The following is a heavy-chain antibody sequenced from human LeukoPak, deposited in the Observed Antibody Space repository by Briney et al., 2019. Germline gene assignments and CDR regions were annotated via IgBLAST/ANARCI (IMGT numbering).Heavy chain of an antibody. J-gene: IGHJ4*02. Sequence: KPSETLSLTCTVSGGSVSSGSYYWGWIRQPPGKGLEWIGYIYYSGSTNYNPSLKSRVTISVDTSKNQFSLKLSSVTAADTAVYYCARDNSDYDYVWGSYRRFDYWGQGTLVTVSS. CDR2: IYYSGST. D-gene: IGHD3-16*02. CDR1: GGSVSSGSYY. V-gene: IGHV4-61*01. CDR3: ARDNSDYDYVWGSYRRFDY.